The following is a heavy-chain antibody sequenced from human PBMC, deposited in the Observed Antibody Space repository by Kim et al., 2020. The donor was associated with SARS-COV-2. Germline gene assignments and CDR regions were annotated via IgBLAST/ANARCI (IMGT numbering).Heavy chain of an antibody. D-gene: IGHD3-10*01. CDR1: GYTFTGYY. V-gene: IGHV1-2*06. J-gene: IGHJ4*02. CDR2: INPNSGGT. CDR3: ARERGHYYGSGSVDY. Sequence: ASVKVSCKASGYTFTGYYMHWVRQAPGQGLEWMGRINPNSGGTNYAQKFQGRVTMTRDTSISTAYMELSRLRSDDTAVYYCARERGHYYGSGSVDYWGQGTLVTVSS.